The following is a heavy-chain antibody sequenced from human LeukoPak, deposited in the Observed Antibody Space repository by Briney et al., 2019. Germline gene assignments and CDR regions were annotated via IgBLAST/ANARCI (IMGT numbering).Heavy chain of an antibody. CDR2: INHSGST. CDR1: GGSFSGYY. Sequence: SETLSLTCAVYGGSFSGYYWSWIRQPPGKGLEWIGEINHSGSTNYNPSLKSRVTISVDTSKNQFSLKLSSVTAADTAVYYCASPAGYSGYRKPYDYWGQGTLVTVSS. D-gene: IGHD5-12*01. CDR3: ASPAGYSGYRKPYDY. V-gene: IGHV4-34*01. J-gene: IGHJ4*02.